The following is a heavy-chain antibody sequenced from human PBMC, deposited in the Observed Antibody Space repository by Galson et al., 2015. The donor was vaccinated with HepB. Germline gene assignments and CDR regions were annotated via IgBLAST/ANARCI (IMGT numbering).Heavy chain of an antibody. Sequence: SVKVSCKASGGTFSSYAISWVRQAPGQGLEWMGGIIPIFCTANYAQKFQGRVTITADASTSTAYMELSSLRSEDTAVYYCSRGYKGVVVATSCFDYWAQGTLVTVSS. D-gene: IGHD1-26*01. CDR2: IIPIFCTA. V-gene: IGHV1-69*01. CDR3: SRGYKGVVVATSCFDY. CDR1: GGTFSSYA. J-gene: IGHJ4*02.